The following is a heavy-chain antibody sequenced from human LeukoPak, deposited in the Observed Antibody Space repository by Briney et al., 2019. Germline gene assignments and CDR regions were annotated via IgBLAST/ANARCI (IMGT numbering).Heavy chain of an antibody. V-gene: IGHV4-34*01. CDR2: INHSGST. J-gene: IGHJ3*02. CDR3: ARHFNWGSAFDI. D-gene: IGHD7-27*01. Sequence: SETLSLTCAVYGGSFSGYYWSSIRQPPGKGLEWIGEINHSGSTNYNPPLKSRVTISVDTSKNQFSLKLSSVTAADTAVYYCARHFNWGSAFDIWGQGTMVTVSS. CDR1: GGSFSGYY.